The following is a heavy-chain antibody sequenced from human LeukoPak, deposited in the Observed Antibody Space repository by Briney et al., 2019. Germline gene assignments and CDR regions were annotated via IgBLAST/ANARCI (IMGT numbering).Heavy chain of an antibody. CDR2: ISSSGSYI. CDR1: GFTFSSYS. J-gene: IGHJ4*02. D-gene: IGHD5-12*01. CDR3: ARVVSRVATIRPKRYYFDY. Sequence: PGGSLRLSCAASGFTFSSYSMNWVRQAPGKGLEWVSSISSSGSYIYYADSVKGRFTISRDNAKNSLYLQMNSLRAEDTAVYYCARVVSRVATIRPKRYYFDYWGQGTLVTVSS. V-gene: IGHV3-21*01.